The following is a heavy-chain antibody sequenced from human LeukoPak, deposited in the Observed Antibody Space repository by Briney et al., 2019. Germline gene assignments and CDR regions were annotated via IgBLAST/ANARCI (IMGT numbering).Heavy chain of an antibody. CDR1: GLTFSTYW. D-gene: IGHD3-3*01. CDR3: ARDGVGVDV. Sequence: GSLRLSCSASGLTFSTYWMHWVRQAPGKGLVWVSRINSDGSIINYADSVKGRFTISRDNAKNTLYLQMNSLRTEDTAVYYCARDGVGVDVWGKGTTVTVSS. J-gene: IGHJ6*04. CDR2: INSDGSII. V-gene: IGHV3-74*01.